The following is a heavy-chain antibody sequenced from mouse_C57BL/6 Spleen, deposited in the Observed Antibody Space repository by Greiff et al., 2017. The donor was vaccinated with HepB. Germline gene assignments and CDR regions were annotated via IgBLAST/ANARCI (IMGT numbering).Heavy chain of an antibody. CDR2: FYPGSGSI. V-gene: IGHV1-62-2*01. Sequence: QVQLQQSGAELVKPGASVKLSCKASGYTFTEYTIHWVKQRSGQGLEWIGWFYPGSGSIKYNEKFKDKATLTADKSSSTVYMELSRLTSEDSAVYFCARHEDPHYYGTQLRDYFDYWGQGTTLTVSS. CDR3: ARHEDPHYYGTQLRDYFDY. D-gene: IGHD1-1*01. CDR1: GYTFTEYT. J-gene: IGHJ2*01.